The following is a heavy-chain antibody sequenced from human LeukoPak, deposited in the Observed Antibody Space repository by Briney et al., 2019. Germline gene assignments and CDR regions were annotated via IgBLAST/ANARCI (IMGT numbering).Heavy chain of an antibody. J-gene: IGHJ5*02. CDR1: GGSISGYY. CDR3: ARVKRGGIVVVPAGFSWFDP. CDR2: IYYSGST. Sequence: SETLSLTCTVSGGSISGYYWSWIRQPPGKGLEWIGYIYYSGSTNYNPSLKSRVTISVDTSKNQFSLKLSSVTAADTAVYYCARVKRGGIVVVPAGFSWFDPWGQGTLVTVSS. D-gene: IGHD2-2*01. V-gene: IGHV4-59*01.